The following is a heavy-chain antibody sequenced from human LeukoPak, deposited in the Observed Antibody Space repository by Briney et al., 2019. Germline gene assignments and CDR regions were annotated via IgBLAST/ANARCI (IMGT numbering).Heavy chain of an antibody. V-gene: IGHV3-74*01. Sequence: GGSLPLSCAASGFTFSSYWMHWVRQAPGQGLVWVSRIDSDGSSTSYADSVKGRFTISRDNAKNTLYLQMNSLRAEDTAVYYCTRELTYADYWGQGTLVTVSS. D-gene: IGHD4/OR15-4a*01. CDR1: GFTFSSYW. CDR3: TRELTYADY. J-gene: IGHJ4*02. CDR2: IDSDGSST.